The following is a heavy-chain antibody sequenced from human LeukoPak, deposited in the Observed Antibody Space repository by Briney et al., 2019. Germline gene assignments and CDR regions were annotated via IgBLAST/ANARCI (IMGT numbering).Heavy chain of an antibody. CDR2: ISGSGGST. J-gene: IGHJ4*02. CDR1: GFTFSSYA. D-gene: IGHD5-12*01. V-gene: IGHV3-23*01. CDR3: AKDPQLRPLPFDY. Sequence: GGSLRLSCAASGFTFSSYAMSWVRQAPGKGREWVSAISGSGGSTYYADSVKGRFTISRDNSKNTLYLQRNSLRAEDTAVYYCAKDPQLRPLPFDYWGQGTLVTVSS.